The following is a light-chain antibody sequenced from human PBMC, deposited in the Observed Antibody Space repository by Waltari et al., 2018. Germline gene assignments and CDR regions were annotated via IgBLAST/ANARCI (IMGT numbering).Light chain of an antibody. V-gene: IGLV3-21*02. Sequence: SYVLTQPPSVSAAPGQTARITCGGSDIGDKRVHWYQHKPGQAPLLVVYDDTDRPSGIPGRISGSNSGYTATLSITRVEAGDEADYYCQVWDSDGDYVVFGGGTKLIVL. CDR2: DDT. CDR3: QVWDSDGDYVV. J-gene: IGLJ2*01. CDR1: DIGDKR.